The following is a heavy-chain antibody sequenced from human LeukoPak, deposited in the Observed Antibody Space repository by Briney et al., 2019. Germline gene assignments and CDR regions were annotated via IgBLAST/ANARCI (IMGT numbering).Heavy chain of an antibody. J-gene: IGHJ6*02. V-gene: IGHV4-30-4*01. D-gene: IGHD3-10*01. CDR2: IYYSGST. Sequence: SETLSLTCTVSGGSIGSGDYYWSWIRQPPGKGLEWIGYIYYSGSTYYYPSLKSRVTISIDTSKNQFSLRLTSVTAADTAVYYCARDRWFPSPYGMDVWGQETTVTVSS. CDR3: ARDRWFPSPYGMDV. CDR1: GGSIGSGDYY.